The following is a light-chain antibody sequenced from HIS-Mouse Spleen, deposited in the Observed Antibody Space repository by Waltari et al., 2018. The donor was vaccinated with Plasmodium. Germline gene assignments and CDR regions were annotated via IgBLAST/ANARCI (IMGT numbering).Light chain of an antibody. Sequence: EIVITQSQATLSVSPAERATLSCRASRRVSSNLAWYQEKPRQAPRLLIYGASTRATGIPARFSGSGSGTEFTLTISSLQSEDFAVYDCQQYNNWSFTFGPGTKVDIK. CDR2: GAS. CDR1: RRVSSN. CDR3: QQYNNWSFT. V-gene: IGKV3-15*01. J-gene: IGKJ3*01.